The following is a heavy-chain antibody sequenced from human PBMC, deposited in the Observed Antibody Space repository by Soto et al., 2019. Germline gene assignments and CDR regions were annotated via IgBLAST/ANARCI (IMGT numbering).Heavy chain of an antibody. Sequence: KPSETLSLTCTVSGGSISSSDYYWGWIRQPPGKGLEWIGTIFYSETIFYSGSTFYNPSLKSRITISIDTSKNQFSLKLRSVTAADTAVYYCARHVTYQPFRLGELAVWGQGTLVTVSS. J-gene: IGHJ4*02. CDR1: GGSISSSDYY. D-gene: IGHD3-16*01. CDR2: IFYSETIFYSGST. V-gene: IGHV4-39*01. CDR3: ARHVTYQPFRLGELAV.